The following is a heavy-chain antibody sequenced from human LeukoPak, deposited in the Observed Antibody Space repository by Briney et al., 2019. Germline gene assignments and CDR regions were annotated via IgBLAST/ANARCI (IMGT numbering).Heavy chain of an antibody. CDR1: GGSISSGGYY. J-gene: IGHJ4*02. Sequence: SETLSLTCTVSGGSISSGGYYWSWIRQPPGKGLEWIGYIYHSGSTYNNPSLKSRVTISVDRSKNQFSLKLSSVTAADTAVYYCARRQSGSYRTFDYWGQGTLVTVSS. CDR2: IYHSGST. D-gene: IGHD1-26*01. CDR3: ARRQSGSYRTFDY. V-gene: IGHV4-30-2*01.